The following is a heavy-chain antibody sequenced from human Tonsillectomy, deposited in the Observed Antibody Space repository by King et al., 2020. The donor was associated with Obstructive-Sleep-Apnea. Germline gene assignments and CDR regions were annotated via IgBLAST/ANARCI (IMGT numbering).Heavy chain of an antibody. Sequence: VQLVESGGGLVQPGGSLRLSCAASGFNFRRYWMNWVRQAPGKGLEWVANINQDGTERFYVGSVRGRFTISRDNAKNSLYLQMDSLGVEDTAVYYCARDGPQTATDFDFWGQGTLVTVSS. V-gene: IGHV3-7*01. CDR1: GFNFRRYW. CDR3: ARDGPQTATDFDF. J-gene: IGHJ4*02. D-gene: IGHD1-1*01. CDR2: INQDGTER.